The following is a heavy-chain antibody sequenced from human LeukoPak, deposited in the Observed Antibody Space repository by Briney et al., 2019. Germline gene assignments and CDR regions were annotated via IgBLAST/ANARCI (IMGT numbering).Heavy chain of an antibody. V-gene: IGHV3-53*01. Sequence: GGSLRLSCAASGLTVSSTYMSWVRQAPGKGLEWVSIIYSGGSPYYADSVKGRFTISRDNPKNTLYLQMNSLRAEDTAVYYCASKWGFDYWGQGTLVTVSS. CDR2: IYSGGSP. CDR1: GLTVSSTY. D-gene: IGHD7-27*01. J-gene: IGHJ4*02. CDR3: ASKWGFDY.